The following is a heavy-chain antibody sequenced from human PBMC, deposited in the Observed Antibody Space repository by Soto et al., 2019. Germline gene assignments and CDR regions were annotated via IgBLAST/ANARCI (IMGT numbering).Heavy chain of an antibody. CDR1: GGTFSSYA. J-gene: IGHJ5*02. CDR2: IIPIFGTA. V-gene: IGHV1-69*01. CDR3: ARDQHDTLGTAMVEEWFDP. D-gene: IGHD5-18*01. Sequence: QVQLVQSGAEVKKPGSSVKVSCKASGGTFSSYAISWVRQAPGQGLEWMGGIIPIFGTANYAQKFQGRVTITADESTSTAYMELSSLRSEDTAVYYCARDQHDTLGTAMVEEWFDPWGQGTLVTVSS.